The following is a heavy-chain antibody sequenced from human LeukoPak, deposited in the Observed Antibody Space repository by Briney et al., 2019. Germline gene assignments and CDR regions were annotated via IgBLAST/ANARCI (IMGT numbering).Heavy chain of an antibody. J-gene: IGHJ6*03. CDR2: IYYSGSP. D-gene: IGHD5-12*01. CDR1: GASISSGNSY. CDR3: ARSNCGYDSIPNYMDV. Sequence: PSQTLSLTCTVSGASISSGNSYWSWLRQPPGKGLEWIGDIYYSGSPYYTPSLKSRVTISVDTSKNQFSLKLSSVTAADTAVYYCARSNCGYDSIPNYMDVWGKGTTVTVSS. V-gene: IGHV4-30-4*08.